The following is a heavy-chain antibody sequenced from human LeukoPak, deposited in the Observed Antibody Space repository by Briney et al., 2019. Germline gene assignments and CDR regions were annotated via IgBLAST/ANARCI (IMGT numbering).Heavy chain of an antibody. CDR3: ARTPEKHIDH. D-gene: IGHD2-15*01. CDR2: VSVYNGHT. J-gene: IGHJ4*02. V-gene: IGHV1-18*04. Sequence: EASVKVSCKASGYTFTGYYMHWVRQAPGQGLEWMGRVSVYNGHTDFARNFQDRVTMTADTSTTTAYMELKSLRSDDTAVYYCARTPEKHIDHWGQGTLVTVSS. CDR1: GYTFTGYY.